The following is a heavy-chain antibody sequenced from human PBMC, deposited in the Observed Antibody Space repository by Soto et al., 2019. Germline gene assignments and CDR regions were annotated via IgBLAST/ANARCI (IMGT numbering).Heavy chain of an antibody. J-gene: IGHJ5*02. CDR2: ISSSSSTI. CDR3: ASLTYYDFWSGYPQNNWFDP. Sequence: GGSLRLSCAASGFTFSSYSMNWVRQAPGKGLEWVSYISSSSSTIYYADSVKGRFTISRDNAKNSLYLQMNSLRAEDTAVYYCASLTYYDFWSGYPQNNWFDPWGQGTLVTVSS. CDR1: GFTFSSYS. D-gene: IGHD3-3*01. V-gene: IGHV3-48*01.